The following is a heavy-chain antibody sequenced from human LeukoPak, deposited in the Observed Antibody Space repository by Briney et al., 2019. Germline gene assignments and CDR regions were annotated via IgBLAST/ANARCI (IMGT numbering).Heavy chain of an antibody. CDR1: GFTFSRFA. CDR3: AKLHDSSGYYYSDL. D-gene: IGHD3-22*01. J-gene: IGHJ4*02. V-gene: IGHV3-23*01. CDR2: IKTSGGST. Sequence: PGGSLRLSCAASGFTFSRFAMSWVRQAPGKGLEWVSGIKTSGGSTYYADSVKGRFTISRDNSKNTLYLQMNSLRADDTAVYFCAKLHDSSGYYYSDLWGQGTLVTVSS.